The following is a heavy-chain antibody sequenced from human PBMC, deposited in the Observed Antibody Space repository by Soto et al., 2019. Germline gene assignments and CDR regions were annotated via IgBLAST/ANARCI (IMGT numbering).Heavy chain of an antibody. V-gene: IGHV3-30*18. CDR1: GFTFSSYG. Sequence: GGSLRLSCAASGFTFSSYGMHWVRQAPGKGLEWVAVISYDGSNKYYADSVKGRFTISRDNSKNTLYLQMNSLRAEDTAVYYCAKVSMVATRDYYYYYGMDVWGQGTTVTVSS. D-gene: IGHD5-12*01. CDR2: ISYDGSNK. J-gene: IGHJ6*02. CDR3: AKVSMVATRDYYYYYGMDV.